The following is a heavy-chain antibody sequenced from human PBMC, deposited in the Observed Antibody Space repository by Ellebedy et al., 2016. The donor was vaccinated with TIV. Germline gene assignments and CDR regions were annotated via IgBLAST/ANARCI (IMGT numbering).Heavy chain of an antibody. CDR1: GFTFSSYW. CDR3: ARARLPVPATLGGYYNLDV. Sequence: GGSLRLSXAVSGFTFSSYWMHWVRQAPGKGLVWVSRINTDGSATSYTDSVQGRFTISRDNAKNTLYLQMSSLRDDDTAVYYCARARLPVPATLGGYYNLDVWGHGTTVTVPS. D-gene: IGHD2-2*01. V-gene: IGHV3-74*01. J-gene: IGHJ6*02. CDR2: INTDGSAT.